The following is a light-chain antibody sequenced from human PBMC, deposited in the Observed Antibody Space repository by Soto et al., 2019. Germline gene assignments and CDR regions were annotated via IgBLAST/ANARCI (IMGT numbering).Light chain of an antibody. CDR3: SSYTSGSTVV. J-gene: IGLJ2*01. V-gene: IGLV2-14*01. Sequence: QSALTQPASVSGSPGQSITLSCTGTSSDVGGYNYVSGYQQHPGKAPKLMIYDVTNRPSGVSNRFSGSKSGNTASLTISGLQAEDEADYYCSSYTSGSTVVFGGGTKLTVL. CDR1: SSDVGGYNY. CDR2: DVT.